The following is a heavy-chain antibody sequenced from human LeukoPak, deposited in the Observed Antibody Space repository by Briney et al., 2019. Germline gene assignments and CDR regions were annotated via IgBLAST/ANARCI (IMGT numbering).Heavy chain of an antibody. J-gene: IGHJ4*02. CDR2: ISYDGSNK. CDR1: GFTFSSYA. Sequence: GGSLRLSCAASGFTFSSYAMHWVRQAPGKGLEWVAVISYDGSNKYYADSVKGRFTISRDNPKNTLYLQMNSLRAEDTAVYYCASHYDILTGYHSGPLDYWGQGTLVTVSS. V-gene: IGHV3-30-3*01. CDR3: ASHYDILTGYHSGPLDY. D-gene: IGHD3-9*01.